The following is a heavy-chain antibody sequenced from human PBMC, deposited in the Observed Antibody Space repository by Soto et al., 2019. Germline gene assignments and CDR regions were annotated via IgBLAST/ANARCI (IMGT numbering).Heavy chain of an antibody. D-gene: IGHD5-12*01. J-gene: IGHJ4*02. V-gene: IGHV3-73*01. Sequence: EVQLVEYGGGLVQPGGSLKLSCAASGFTFSGSSMHWVRQASGRGLEWVGRMRSKANSYAAAYAASVKGRFTISRDDSKNTAYLQMNSLKTEDTAVYYCARLTGDSGYDLDNWGQGTLVTVSS. CDR2: MRSKANSYAA. CDR1: GFTFSGSS. CDR3: ARLTGDSGYDLDN.